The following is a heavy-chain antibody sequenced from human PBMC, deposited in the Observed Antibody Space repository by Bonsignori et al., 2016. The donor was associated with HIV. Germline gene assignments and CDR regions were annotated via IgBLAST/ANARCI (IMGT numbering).Heavy chain of an antibody. CDR3: ARSRMRVIDY. V-gene: IGHV4-59*01. Sequence: GSLRLSCTVSGGSISSYYWSWIRQPPGKGLEWIGYIYYSGSTNYNPSLKSRVTISVDTSKNQFSLKLSSVTAADTAVYYCARSRMRVIDYWGQGTLVTVSS. CDR2: IYYSGST. J-gene: IGHJ4*02. D-gene: IGHD2-15*01. CDR1: GGSISSYY.